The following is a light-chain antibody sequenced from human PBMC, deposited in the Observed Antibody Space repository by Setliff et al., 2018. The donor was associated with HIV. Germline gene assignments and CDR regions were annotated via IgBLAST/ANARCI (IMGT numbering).Light chain of an antibody. CDR2: DVS. J-gene: IGLJ1*01. CDR1: SSDVVGYNY. CDR3: SSYTSTSTLFV. Sequence: QSALTQPASVSVSTGQSITISCTGTSSDVVGYNYVSWYQQHPGKAPKLRIYDVSNRPSGVSTRFSGSKSGNTASLTISGLQAEDEADYYCSSYTSTSTLFVFGTGTKVTVL. V-gene: IGLV2-14*03.